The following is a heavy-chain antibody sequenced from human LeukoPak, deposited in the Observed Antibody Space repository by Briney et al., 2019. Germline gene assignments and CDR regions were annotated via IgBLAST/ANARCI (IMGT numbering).Heavy chain of an antibody. CDR1: GYTFTGYY. J-gene: IGHJ6*02. V-gene: IGHV1-2*02. D-gene: IGHD3-10*01. Sequence: ASVKVSCKASGYTFTGYYMHWVRQAPGQGLEWMGWINPNSGGTNYAQKLQGRVTMTTDTSTSTAYMELRSLRSDDTAVYYCARSMVRGADYGMDVWGQGTTVTVSS. CDR2: INPNSGGT. CDR3: ARSMVRGADYGMDV.